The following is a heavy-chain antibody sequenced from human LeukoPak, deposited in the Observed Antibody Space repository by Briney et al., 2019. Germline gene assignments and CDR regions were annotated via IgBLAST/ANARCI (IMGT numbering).Heavy chain of an antibody. V-gene: IGHV3-23*01. CDR1: GFTFSNYA. J-gene: IGHJ4*02. D-gene: IGHD2-15*01. CDR3: AKEDGSGGYKWLGPTHLDY. Sequence: GGSLRLSCAASGFTFSNYAMSWVRQAPGKGLEWVSAISGSGDNTFYADSVKGRFTISRDNSKNTLCLQMNSLRAEDTAVYYCAKEDGSGGYKWLGPTHLDYWGQGTLVTVSS. CDR2: ISGSGDNT.